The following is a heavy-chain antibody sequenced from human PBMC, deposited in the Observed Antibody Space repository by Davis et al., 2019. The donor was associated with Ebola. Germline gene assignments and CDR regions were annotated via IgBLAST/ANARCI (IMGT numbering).Heavy chain of an antibody. D-gene: IGHD5-24*01. V-gene: IGHV3-48*02. J-gene: IGHJ4*02. CDR2: ISMSSTT. Sequence: PGGSLRLSCAASGFTFSSYTMSWVRQAPGKGLEWISYISMSSTTYADSVKGRFTISRDIAKNSLYLQMNSLRDEDTAVYYCARDRRDGYNPLDYWGQGTLVTVSS. CDR3: ARDRRDGYNPLDY. CDR1: GFTFSSYT.